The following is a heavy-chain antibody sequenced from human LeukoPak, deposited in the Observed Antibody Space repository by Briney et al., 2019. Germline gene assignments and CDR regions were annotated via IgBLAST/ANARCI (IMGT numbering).Heavy chain of an antibody. CDR3: ARSSYYSSGWYFDY. Sequence: GESLRLSCAASGFTFSSYEMDWVRQAPGKGLEWVSYISSSGSTIYYADSVKGRFTISRDNAKNSLYLQMNSLRAEDTAVYYCARSSYYSSGWYFDYWGQGTLVTVSS. D-gene: IGHD6-19*01. CDR2: ISSSGSTI. V-gene: IGHV3-48*03. J-gene: IGHJ4*02. CDR1: GFTFSSYE.